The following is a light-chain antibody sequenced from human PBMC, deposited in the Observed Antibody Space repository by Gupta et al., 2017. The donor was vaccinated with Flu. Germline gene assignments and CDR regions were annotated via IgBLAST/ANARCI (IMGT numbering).Light chain of an antibody. CDR2: ENY. J-gene: IGLJ1*01. V-gene: IGLV1-51*01. CDR3: GSWDDRVVGAI. Sequence: QFPLTQPPSVSAASGQKVTISCSGGTSNVANYPVSWYQQSPDTAPKLLIYENYKLVSGISDRFSGSKSGASATLVISDLQSDDEADYYCGSWDDRVVGAIFGTGT. CDR1: TSNVANYP.